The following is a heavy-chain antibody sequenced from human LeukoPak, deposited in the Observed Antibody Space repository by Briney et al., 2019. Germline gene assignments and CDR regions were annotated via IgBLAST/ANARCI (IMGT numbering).Heavy chain of an antibody. Sequence: GGSLRLSCAASGFTFSDYAMNWVRQAPGKGLEWVSSISSGGSYISYADSLKGPFTVSRDNAKASLFLQMRSLRDEDTAVYYCARGPALYCTSSSCLDGVDWGQGTLVSVSS. J-gene: IGHJ4*02. D-gene: IGHD2-2*01. V-gene: IGHV3-21*01. CDR3: ARGPALYCTSSSCLDGVD. CDR1: GFTFSDYA. CDR2: ISSGGSYI.